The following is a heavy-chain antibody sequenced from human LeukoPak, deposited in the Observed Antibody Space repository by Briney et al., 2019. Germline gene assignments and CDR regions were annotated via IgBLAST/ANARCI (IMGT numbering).Heavy chain of an antibody. Sequence: GGSLRLSCAASGFTFSTYWMTWVRQAPGKGLEWVANIKKDGSDKDYVDSVKGRFTISRDNAKNSLYLQMNSLRAEDTAVYYCARFRYSSSAFDYWGQGTLVTVSS. CDR2: IKKDGSDK. V-gene: IGHV3-7*01. CDR1: GFTFSTYW. J-gene: IGHJ4*02. D-gene: IGHD6-6*01. CDR3: ARFRYSSSAFDY.